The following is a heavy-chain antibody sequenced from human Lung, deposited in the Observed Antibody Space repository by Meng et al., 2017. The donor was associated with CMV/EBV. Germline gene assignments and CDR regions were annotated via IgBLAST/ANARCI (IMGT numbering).Heavy chain of an antibody. V-gene: IGHV4-4*02. D-gene: IGHD1-26*01. J-gene: IGHJ4*02. CDR1: GVSISTDNW. Sequence: SXTLSLXCAVSGVSISTDNWWSWVRQPPGKGLEWIGEIYRSGSTNYSPSLKSRVTISIDRSKNQFSLRLTSVTAADTAVYYCAKEWLDATTGQFDYWGQGTXVTVSS. CDR3: AKEWLDATTGQFDY. CDR2: IYRSGST.